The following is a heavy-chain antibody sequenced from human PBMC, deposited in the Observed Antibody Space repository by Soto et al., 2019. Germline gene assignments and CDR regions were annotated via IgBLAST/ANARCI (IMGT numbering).Heavy chain of an antibody. CDR1: GFTFTNYA. CDR3: ARGYGSYYYGLDV. V-gene: IGHV3-30-3*01. J-gene: IGHJ6*02. Sequence: QVQLVESGGGVVQPGRSLRLSCAASGFTFTNYAMHWVRQAPSKGLEWVAVISYDGSNKYYTDSVKGQFTISRNNSKNTLYLQMNSLRGEDTAVYYCARGYGSYYYGLDVWGQGTTVTVSS. CDR2: ISYDGSNK. D-gene: IGHD3-10*01.